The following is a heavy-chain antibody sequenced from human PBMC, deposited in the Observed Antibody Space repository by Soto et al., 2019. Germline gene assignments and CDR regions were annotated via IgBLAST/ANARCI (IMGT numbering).Heavy chain of an antibody. J-gene: IGHJ6*02. CDR3: ARGKSSSWYFYGMDV. Sequence: SETLSLTCAVYGGSFSGYHWSWIRQPPGKGLEWIGEINHSGSTNYNPSLKSRVTISVDTSKNQFSLKLSSVTAADTAVYYCARGKSSSWYFYGMDVWGQGTTVTVS. D-gene: IGHD6-13*01. CDR1: GGSFSGYH. CDR2: INHSGST. V-gene: IGHV4-34*01.